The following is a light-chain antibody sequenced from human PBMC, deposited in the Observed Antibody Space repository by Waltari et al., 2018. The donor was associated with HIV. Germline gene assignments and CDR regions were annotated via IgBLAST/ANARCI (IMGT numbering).Light chain of an antibody. J-gene: IGLJ2*01. Sequence: QSALTQPASVSGSPGQSITISCTGTRGDVGIYNFFSWYQQHPGKAPKLIIYEVNKRPSGISDRFTGSKSGNTASLTISGLQPEDEADYCCCSYTTTSTYVIFGGGTKLTVL. CDR2: EVN. CDR1: RGDVGIYNF. V-gene: IGLV2-23*02. CDR3: CSYTTTSTYVI.